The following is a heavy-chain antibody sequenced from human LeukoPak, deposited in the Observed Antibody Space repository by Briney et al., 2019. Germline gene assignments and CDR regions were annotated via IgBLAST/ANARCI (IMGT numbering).Heavy chain of an antibody. D-gene: IGHD2-2*01. Sequence: SETLSLTCTVSGGSISSYYWSWIRQPPGKGLEWIGYIYYSGSTNYNPSLKSRVTISVDTSKNQFSLKLSSVTAADTAVYYCARAYPGYCSSTSCYSEDYWGQGTLVTVSS. CDR2: IYYSGST. CDR3: ARAYPGYCSSTSCYSEDY. V-gene: IGHV4-59*12. J-gene: IGHJ4*02. CDR1: GGSISSYY.